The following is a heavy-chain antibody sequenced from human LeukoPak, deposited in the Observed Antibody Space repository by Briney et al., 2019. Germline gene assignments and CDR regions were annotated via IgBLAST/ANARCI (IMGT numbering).Heavy chain of an antibody. Sequence: SETPSPNFPVPCGPIRRYHWSWSRQPPGPGLEWIGYIYYSGSTNYIRALKSRVTISVDTSKNQFSLKLSSVTAADTAVYYCAAWGNYYMDVWGKGTTVTVSS. CDR3: AAWGNYYMDV. J-gene: IGHJ6*03. CDR1: CGPIRRYH. D-gene: IGHD3-16*01. CDR2: IYYSGST. V-gene: IGHV4-59*08.